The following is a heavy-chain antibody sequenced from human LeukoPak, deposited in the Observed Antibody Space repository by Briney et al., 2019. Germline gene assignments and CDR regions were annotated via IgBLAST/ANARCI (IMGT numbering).Heavy chain of an antibody. CDR2: ISSSGSTI. Sequence: GGSLRLSCAASGFTFGSYEMNWVRQAPGKGLEWVSYISSSGSTIYYADSVKGRFTISRDNAKNSLYLQMNSLRAEDTAVYYCARDSRYSSSRNWYPTGNWFDPWGQGTLVTVSS. V-gene: IGHV3-48*03. J-gene: IGHJ5*02. CDR1: GFTFGSYE. CDR3: ARDSRYSSSRNWYPTGNWFDP. D-gene: IGHD6-13*01.